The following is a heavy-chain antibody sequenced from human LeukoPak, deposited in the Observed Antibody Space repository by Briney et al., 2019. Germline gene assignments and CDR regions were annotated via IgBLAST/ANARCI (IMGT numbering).Heavy chain of an antibody. CDR1: GGSISSYY. V-gene: IGHV4-59*01. CDR3: ARAKDIVVVPAAIRPWFDP. D-gene: IGHD2-2*02. CDR2: IYYSGST. J-gene: IGHJ5*02. Sequence: SETLSLTCTVSGGSISSYYWSWIRQPPGKGLEWIGYIYYSGSTNYNPSLKSRVTISVDTSKNQFSLKLSSVTAADTAVYYCARAKDIVVVPAAIRPWFDPWGQGTLVTVSS.